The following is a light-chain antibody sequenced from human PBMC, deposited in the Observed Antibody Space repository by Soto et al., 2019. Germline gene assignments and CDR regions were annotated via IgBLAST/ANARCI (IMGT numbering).Light chain of an antibody. CDR3: QSYDSSLSGAV. J-gene: IGLJ7*01. CDR2: GNS. CDR1: SSNIGAGYD. Sequence: QSVLTQPPSVSGAPGQRVTISCTGSSSNIGAGYDVHWYQQLPGTAPKLLIYGNSNRPSGVPDRFSGSKSGTSASLASTGIQAEDEADYYCQSYDSSLSGAVFGGGTQLTVL. V-gene: IGLV1-40*01.